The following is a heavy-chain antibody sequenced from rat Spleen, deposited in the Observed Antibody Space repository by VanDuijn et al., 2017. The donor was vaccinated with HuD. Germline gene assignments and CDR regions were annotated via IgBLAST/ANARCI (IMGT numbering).Heavy chain of an antibody. J-gene: IGHJ4*01. Sequence: QVQLKESGPGLVQPSQTLSLTCTVSGFSLNNYGVSWVRQPPGKGLEWMGVIWTGGTTAYNSLLKSRLSISRDTSKSQVFLKMNSLQTEDTATYYCARSGDYSTYGVMDAWGQGASVTVSS. CDR3: ARSGDYSTYGVMDA. D-gene: IGHD1-8*01. V-gene: IGHV2-16*01. CDR1: GFSLNNYG. CDR2: IWTGGTT.